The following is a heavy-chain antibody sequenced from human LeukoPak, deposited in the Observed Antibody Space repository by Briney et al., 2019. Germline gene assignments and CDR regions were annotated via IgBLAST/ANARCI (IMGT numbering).Heavy chain of an antibody. CDR3: ARVSYSSGWPDWYFDL. D-gene: IGHD6-19*01. J-gene: IGHJ2*01. Sequence: GASVKVSCKASGGTFSSYAISWVQQAPGQGLEWMGGIIPIFGTANYAQKFQGRVTITADESTSTAYMELSSLRSEDTAVYYCARVSYSSGWPDWYFDLWGRGTLVTVSS. CDR2: IIPIFGTA. CDR1: GGTFSSYA. V-gene: IGHV1-69*13.